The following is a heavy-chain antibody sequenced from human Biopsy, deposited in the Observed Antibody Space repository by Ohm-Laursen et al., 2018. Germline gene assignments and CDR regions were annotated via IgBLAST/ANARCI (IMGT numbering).Heavy chain of an antibody. CDR3: ARRGSGGRSFDH. J-gene: IGHJ4*02. CDR1: GGSISSFY. Sequence: ETLSLTCAVSGGSISSFYWTWIRQPPGKGPEWIGDISDSGSTNYKPSLKSRVIISVDTSKNQFSLNLSSVTAADTAVYYCARRGSGGRSFDHWGQRTLVTVSS. V-gene: IGHV4-59*08. CDR2: ISDSGST. D-gene: IGHD2-15*01.